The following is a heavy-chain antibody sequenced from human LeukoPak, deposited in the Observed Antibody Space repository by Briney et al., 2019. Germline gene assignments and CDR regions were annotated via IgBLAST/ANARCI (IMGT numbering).Heavy chain of an antibody. V-gene: IGHV3-74*01. D-gene: IGHD3-3*01. CDR2: SNTDGSST. Sequence: GGSLRLSCAASGFTFSSYSMNLVRQAPGKGLVWVSRSNTDGSSTSYADSVKGRFTISRDNAKNTLYLQMNSLRAEDTAVYYCARERYDFWSGYFLLWGQGTLVTVSS. CDR1: GFTFSSYS. CDR3: ARERYDFWSGYFLL. J-gene: IGHJ4*02.